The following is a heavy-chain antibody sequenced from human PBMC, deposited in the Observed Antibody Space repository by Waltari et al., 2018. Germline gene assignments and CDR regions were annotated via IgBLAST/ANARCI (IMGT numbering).Heavy chain of an antibody. CDR1: GFPIGSEYY. D-gene: IGHD2-21*02. CDR2: TYHSGSS. V-gene: IGHV4-38-2*01. J-gene: IGHJ5*02. Sequence: QVQLQESGPRLVKPSETLSLTCSVSGFPIGSEYYWAWVRQSPGEGLVWIGSTYHSGSSYYNPSLKGRVTISVDTSKNQFSLKLTSVTVADSGVYYCARLSPYTSSGDFFDPWGQGALVTVSS. CDR3: ARLSPYTSSGDFFDP.